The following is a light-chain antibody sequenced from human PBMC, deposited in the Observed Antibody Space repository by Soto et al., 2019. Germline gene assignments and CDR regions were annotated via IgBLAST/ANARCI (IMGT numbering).Light chain of an antibody. Sequence: DIQLTQSPSFLSASVGDRVTITCRASKGISNHFAWFQQKPGKAPSLLMYGSSTLQSGVPSRFSGSQSGTEFTLTISSLQPEDFASYYCQQYYNYPLTFGPGTKVDV. J-gene: IGKJ3*01. V-gene: IGKV1-9*01. CDR2: GSS. CDR1: KGISNH. CDR3: QQYYNYPLT.